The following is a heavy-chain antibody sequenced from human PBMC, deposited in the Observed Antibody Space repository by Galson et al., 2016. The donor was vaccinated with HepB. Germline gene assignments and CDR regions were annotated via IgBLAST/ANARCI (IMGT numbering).Heavy chain of an antibody. CDR3: ARDRDALPYDS. D-gene: IGHD5-24*01. V-gene: IGHV3-74*01. Sequence: SLRLSCAASGFTFSTYWMHWIRQAPGKGLEWVSRIGSDGISTNYVDSVKGRFTISRDTSKNMLYLQMNSLRAEDTAVYYCARDRDALPYDSWGQGTLVTVSS. J-gene: IGHJ4*02. CDR1: GFTFSTYW. CDR2: IGSDGIST.